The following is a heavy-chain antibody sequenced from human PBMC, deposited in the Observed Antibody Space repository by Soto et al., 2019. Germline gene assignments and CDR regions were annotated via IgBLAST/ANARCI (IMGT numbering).Heavy chain of an antibody. CDR2: ISAYNGNT. J-gene: IGHJ4*02. V-gene: IGHV1-18*01. CDR3: ARTKVYYYGSGSPVDY. D-gene: IGHD3-10*01. Sequence: ASVKVSCKASGGTFSSYAISWVRQAPGQGLEWMGWISAYNGNTNYAQKLQGRVTMTTDTSTSTAYMELRSLRSDDTAVYYCARTKVYYYGSGSPVDYWGQGTLVTVSS. CDR1: GGTFSSYA.